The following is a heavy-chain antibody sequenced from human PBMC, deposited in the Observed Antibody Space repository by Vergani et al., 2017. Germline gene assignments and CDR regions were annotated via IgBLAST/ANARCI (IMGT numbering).Heavy chain of an antibody. CDR2: IYHSRNT. J-gene: IGHJ4*02. V-gene: IGHV4-38-2*02. CDR3: ARDFGSDDSSGYRDY. D-gene: IGHD3-22*01. Sequence: QVQLQESCPGLVKPSETLSLTCTVSGYSINSGYYWGWIRQPPGKGLEWIGNIYHSRNTSYTPSLKSRVTISGDTSKNQFSLKLTSVTAADTAVYYCARDFGSDDSSGYRDYWGQGTLVTVSS. CDR1: GYSINSGYY.